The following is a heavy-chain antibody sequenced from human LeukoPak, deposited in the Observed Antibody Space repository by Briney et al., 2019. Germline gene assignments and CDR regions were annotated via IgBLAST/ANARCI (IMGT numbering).Heavy chain of an antibody. V-gene: IGHV3-21*01. CDR1: GFTFSSYS. J-gene: IGHJ4*02. CDR2: ISSSSSYI. CDR3: ARGVRNCSSTSCYGLFDY. D-gene: IGHD2-2*01. Sequence: GGSLRLSCAASGFTFSSYSMNWVRQAPGKGLEWVSSISSSSSYIYYADSVKGRLTISRDNAKNSLYLQMNSLRAEDTAVYYCARGVRNCSSTSCYGLFDYWGQGTLVTVSS.